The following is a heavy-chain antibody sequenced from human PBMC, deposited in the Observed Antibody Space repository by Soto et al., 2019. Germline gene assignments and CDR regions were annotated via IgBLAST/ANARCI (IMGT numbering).Heavy chain of an antibody. CDR2: IKSKTDGGTT. V-gene: IGHV3-15*07. CDR1: GFTFSNAW. Sequence: EVQLVESGGGLVKPGGSLRLSCAASGFTFSNAWMNWVRQAPGKGLEWVGRIKSKTDGGTTDYAAPVKGRFTISRDDSKNTLYLQMNSLKTEDTAVYYCTRQDGYNADAFDIWGQGTMVTVSS. D-gene: IGHD5-12*01. CDR3: TRQDGYNADAFDI. J-gene: IGHJ3*02.